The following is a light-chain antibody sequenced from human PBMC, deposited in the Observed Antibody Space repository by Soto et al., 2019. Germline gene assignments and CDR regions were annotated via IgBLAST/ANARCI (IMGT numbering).Light chain of an antibody. CDR3: MQGTHWPIT. J-gene: IGKJ5*01. CDR2: KVS. CDR1: QSLVHSDGIAY. Sequence: VMTQSPLSLPATFGQPASISCRSNQSLVHSDGIAYFSWFQQRPGRSPRRLIYKVSNRDSGVPARFSGSGSGTDFALKISRVEAEDVGVYYCMQGTHWPITFGQGTRLEIK. V-gene: IGKV2-30*02.